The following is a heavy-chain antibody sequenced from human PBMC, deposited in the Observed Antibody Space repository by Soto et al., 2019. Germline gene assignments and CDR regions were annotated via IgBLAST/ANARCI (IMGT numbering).Heavy chain of an antibody. CDR3: AKDGTYGSGSYYNVPPWYFQH. CDR1: GFTFSSYA. J-gene: IGHJ1*01. V-gene: IGHV3-23*01. Sequence: GGSLRLSCAASGFTFSSYAMSWVRQAPGKGLEWVSAISGSGGSTYYADSVKGRFTISRDNSKNTLYLQMNSLSAEDTAVYYCAKDGTYGSGSYYNVPPWYFQHWGQGTLVTVSS. CDR2: ISGSGGST. D-gene: IGHD3-10*01.